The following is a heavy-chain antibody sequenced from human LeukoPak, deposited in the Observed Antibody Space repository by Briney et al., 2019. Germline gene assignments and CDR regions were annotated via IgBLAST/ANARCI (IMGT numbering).Heavy chain of an antibody. CDR3: ARGLRITMVRGGSRWFDP. D-gene: IGHD3-10*01. J-gene: IGHJ5*02. CDR1: GYTFTSYY. CDR2: INPSGGST. Sequence: ASVKVSCKASGYTFTSYYKHWVRQAPGQGLEWMGIINPSGGSTSYAQKFQGRVTMTRDTSTSTVYMELSSLRSEDTAVYYCARGLRITMVRGGSRWFDPWGQGTLVTVSS. V-gene: IGHV1-46*01.